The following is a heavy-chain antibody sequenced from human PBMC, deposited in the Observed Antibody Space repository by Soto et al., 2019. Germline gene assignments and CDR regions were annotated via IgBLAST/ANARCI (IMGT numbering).Heavy chain of an antibody. V-gene: IGHV3-33*01. CDR3: ARDTENRPILGYCSSTSCYVDY. J-gene: IGHJ4*02. CDR2: IWYDGSNK. CDR1: GFTFSSYG. Sequence: GGSLRLSCAASGFTFSSYGMHWVRQAPGKGLEWVAVIWYDGSNKYYADSVKGRFTISRDNSKNTLYLQMNSLRAEDTAVYYCARDTENRPILGYCSSTSCYVDYWGQGTLVTVSS. D-gene: IGHD2-2*01.